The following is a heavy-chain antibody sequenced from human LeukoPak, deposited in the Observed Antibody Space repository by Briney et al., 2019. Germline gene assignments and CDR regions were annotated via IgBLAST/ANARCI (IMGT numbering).Heavy chain of an antibody. D-gene: IGHD2-15*01. CDR2: IWYDGSNE. CDR1: GFTFSSYG. CDR3: ARQGGSYFDY. J-gene: IGHJ4*02. V-gene: IGHV3-33*01. Sequence: GGPLRLSCAASGFTFSSYGMHWVRQAPGKGLEWVAVIWYDGSNEYYADSVKGRFTISRDNSKNTLYLQMNSLRAEDTAVYYCARQGGSYFDYWGQGTLVTVSS.